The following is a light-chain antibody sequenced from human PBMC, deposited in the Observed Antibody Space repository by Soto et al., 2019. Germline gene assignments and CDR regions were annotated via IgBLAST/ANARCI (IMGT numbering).Light chain of an antibody. CDR2: AAS. J-gene: IGKJ4*01. CDR3: QQYDNWPLT. Sequence: DIQMTHSPSSLSASVGDRVTITCRASQDITTYVAWYQQRSGKAPKLLIYAASTLQTGVPSRFSGSGSGTDFTLTISSLQPEDVATYYCQQYDNWPLTFGGGTKVDIK. CDR1: QDITTY. V-gene: IGKV1-27*01.